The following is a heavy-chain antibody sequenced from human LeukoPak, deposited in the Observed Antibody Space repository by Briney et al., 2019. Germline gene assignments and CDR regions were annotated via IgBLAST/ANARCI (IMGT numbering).Heavy chain of an antibody. D-gene: IGHD3-10*01. J-gene: IGHJ6*03. CDR3: ARARYGSGSYYNLLWYYYYYYMDV. CDR1: GGSISSYY. CDR2: IYYSGST. Sequence: SETLSLTCTVSGGSISSYYWSWIRQPPGKGLEWIGYIYYSGSTNYNPSLKSRVTISVDTSKNQFSLKLSSVTAADTAVYYCARARYGSGSYYNLLWYYYYYYMDVWGKGTTVTVSS. V-gene: IGHV4-59*01.